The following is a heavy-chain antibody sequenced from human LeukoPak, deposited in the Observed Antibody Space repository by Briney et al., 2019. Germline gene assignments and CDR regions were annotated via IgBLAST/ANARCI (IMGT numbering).Heavy chain of an antibody. V-gene: IGHV3-7*02. CDR3: ATSWYSEY. Sequence: PGGSLRLSCVAAGFTFSRYWMSWVRQAPGKGLEWVANIMQDGSENNYVDSVKGRFTISRDNAKNSLYLQMNSLRAEDTAVYYCATSWYSEYWGQGTLVTVSS. D-gene: IGHD6-13*01. J-gene: IGHJ4*02. CDR1: GFTFSRYW. CDR2: IMQDGSEN.